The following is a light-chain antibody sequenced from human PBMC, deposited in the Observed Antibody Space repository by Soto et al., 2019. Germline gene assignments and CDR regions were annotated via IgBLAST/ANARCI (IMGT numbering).Light chain of an antibody. Sequence: QSALTQPASESGYPGQSIAISCTGTSSDVGGYDYVSWYQQLPGKAPKLMIYDVNNRPSGVSNRFSGSKSGNTASLTISGLQAEDEADYYCSSYTSSSTHVFGTGTKLTVL. V-gene: IGLV2-14*03. CDR3: SSYTSSSTHV. CDR1: SSDVGGYDY. CDR2: DVN. J-gene: IGLJ1*01.